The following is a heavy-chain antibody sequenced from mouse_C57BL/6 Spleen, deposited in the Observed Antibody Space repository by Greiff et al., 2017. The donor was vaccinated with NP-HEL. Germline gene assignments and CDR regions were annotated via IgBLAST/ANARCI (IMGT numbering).Heavy chain of an antibody. V-gene: IGHV1-18*01. CDR1: GYTFTDYN. D-gene: IGHD2-3*01. Sequence: EVQLQQSGPELVKPGASVKIPCKASGYTFTDYNMDWVKQSHGKSLEWIGDINPNNGGTIYNQKFKGKATLTVDKSSSTAYMELRGLTSEDTAVYYCTRTDDGCFWFAYWGQGTLVTVSA. J-gene: IGHJ3*01. CDR2: INPNNGGT. CDR3: TRTDDGCFWFAY.